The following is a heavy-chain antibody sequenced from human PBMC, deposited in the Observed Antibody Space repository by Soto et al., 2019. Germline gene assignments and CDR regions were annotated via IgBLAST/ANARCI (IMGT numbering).Heavy chain of an antibody. J-gene: IGHJ6*02. CDR2: IYSGGST. CDR3: ARDRGIQKPIYGMDV. Sequence: GGSLRLSCAASGFTVSSNYMSWVRQAPGKGLEWVSVIYSGGSTYYADSVKGRFTISRDNSKNTLYLQMNSLRAEDTAVYYCARDRGIQKPIYGMDVWGQGTTVTVSS. CDR1: GFTVSSNY. V-gene: IGHV3-66*01. D-gene: IGHD5-18*01.